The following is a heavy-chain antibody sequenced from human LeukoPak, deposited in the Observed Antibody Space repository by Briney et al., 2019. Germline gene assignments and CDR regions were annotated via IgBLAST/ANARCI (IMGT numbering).Heavy chain of an antibody. Sequence: PSETLSLTCTVSGGSISSGSYYWDWIRQPPGKGLEWIGSIYYSGSTYYNPSLKSRVIISVDTSKNQFSLKLSSVTAADTAVYYCARRSSSYAKVGYYMDVWGKGTTVTVSS. CDR2: IYYSGST. J-gene: IGHJ6*03. CDR3: ARRSSSYAKVGYYMDV. V-gene: IGHV4-39*01. D-gene: IGHD2/OR15-2a*01. CDR1: GGSISSGSYY.